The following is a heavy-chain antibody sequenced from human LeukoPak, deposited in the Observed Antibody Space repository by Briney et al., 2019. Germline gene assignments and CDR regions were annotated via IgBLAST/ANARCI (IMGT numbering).Heavy chain of an antibody. V-gene: IGHV4-59*08. CDR2: IYYSGST. D-gene: IGHD3-9*01. CDR1: GGSISSHY. Sequence: PSETLSLTCTVSGGSISSHYWSWSRQTPGKGLEWIGYIYYSGSTNYNPSLKSRVTISVDTSKNQFSLKLSSVTAADTAVYYCARISYVLRYFDWLPAYFDYWGQGTLVTVSS. J-gene: IGHJ4*02. CDR3: ARISYVLRYFDWLPAYFDY.